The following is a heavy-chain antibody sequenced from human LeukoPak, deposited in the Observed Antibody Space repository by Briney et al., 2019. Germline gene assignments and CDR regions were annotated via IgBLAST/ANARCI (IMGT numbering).Heavy chain of an antibody. CDR1: GFTFRDYA. CDR3: TKRGTGGSGSHMDS. Sequence: GGSLRLSCAASGFTFRDYAMKWVRQAPGKGLEWVATISGRTGATYYGDSVKGRFTISSATSETALYLQMDSLRVDATALYYCTKRGTGGSGSHMDSWGQGILVTVSS. V-gene: IGHV3-23*01. CDR2: ISGRTGAT. J-gene: IGHJ4*02. D-gene: IGHD3-10*01.